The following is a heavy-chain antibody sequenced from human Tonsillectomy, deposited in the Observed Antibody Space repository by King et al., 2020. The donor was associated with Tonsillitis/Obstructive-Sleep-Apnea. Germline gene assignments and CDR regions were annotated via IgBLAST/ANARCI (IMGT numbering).Heavy chain of an antibody. CDR2: IKHDGSEK. CDR1: GFTFSSYW. D-gene: IGHD5-18*01. Sequence: VQLVESGGGLVQPGRSLRLSCAASGFTFSSYWMSWVRQAPGKGLEWVANIKHDGSEKNYVDSVKGRFTISRDNAKNSLYLQMNSLRAEDTAVYYCASLDTTMVTGDYWGQGTLLTVSS. CDR3: ASLDTTMVTGDY. V-gene: IGHV3-7*01. J-gene: IGHJ4*02.